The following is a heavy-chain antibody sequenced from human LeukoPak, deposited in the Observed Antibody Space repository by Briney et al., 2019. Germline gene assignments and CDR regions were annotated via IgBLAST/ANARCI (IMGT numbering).Heavy chain of an antibody. CDR2: TFYRSKWYN. CDR1: GDCVSSNSAA. V-gene: IGHV6-1*01. CDR3: ARDGSPASDY. J-gene: IGHJ4*02. Sequence: SQTLSLTCVTAGDCVSSNSAAWNWIRQSPLRGLEWLGRTFYRSKWYNDYAGSVKSRITISPDTSKNHFSLHLDSVTPEDTAMYYCARDGSPASDYWGQGCLVTVSS.